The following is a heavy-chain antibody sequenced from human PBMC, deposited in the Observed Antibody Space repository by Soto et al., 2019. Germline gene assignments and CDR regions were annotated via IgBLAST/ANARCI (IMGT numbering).Heavy chain of an antibody. CDR2: IYVGDSDT. CDR1: GYSLTNYS. Sequence: PGESLKISGKGSGYSLTNYSIGWVRQMPGKGLEWMGIIYVGDSDTRYSPSFQGQVTISADKSVTTAYLQWSSLKASDSAMYYCARLQDGGAVIGYYWGQGTLVTVSS. D-gene: IGHD2-21*01. V-gene: IGHV5-51*01. J-gene: IGHJ4*02. CDR3: ARLQDGGAVIGYY.